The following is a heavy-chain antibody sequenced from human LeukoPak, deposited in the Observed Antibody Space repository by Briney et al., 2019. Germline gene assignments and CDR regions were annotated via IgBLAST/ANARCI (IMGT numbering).Heavy chain of an antibody. CDR3: ARFRNVVATIAPHYYFDY. V-gene: IGHV4-31*03. J-gene: IGHJ4*02. Sequence: PSQTLSLTCTVSGGSISSGGYYWSWIRQHPGKGLEWIGYIYYSGSTYYNPSLKSRVTISVDTSKNQFSLKLSSVTAADTAAYYCARFRNVVATIAPHYYFDYWGQGTLVTVSS. D-gene: IGHD5-12*01. CDR2: IYYSGST. CDR1: GGSISSGGYY.